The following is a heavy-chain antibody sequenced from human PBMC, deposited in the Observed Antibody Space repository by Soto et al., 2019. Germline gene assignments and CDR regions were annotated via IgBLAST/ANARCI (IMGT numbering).Heavy chain of an antibody. V-gene: IGHV2-5*01. D-gene: IGHD5-12*01. Sequence: QITLQESGPTLVKPTQPLTLTCTFSGFSFTTAGLAVGWFRQTPGGALEWLTLIYYNDDRRFTPSLKTRLTITGDTSKNKVFLSLTKVDTADTGTYFCAHSDGGYEIIYFDFWGQGIQVTVSS. CDR3: AHSDGGYEIIYFDF. J-gene: IGHJ4*02. CDR2: IYYNDDR. CDR1: GFSFTTAGLA.